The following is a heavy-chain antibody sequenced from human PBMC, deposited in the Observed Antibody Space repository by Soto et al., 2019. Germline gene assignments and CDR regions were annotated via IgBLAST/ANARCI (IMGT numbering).Heavy chain of an antibody. D-gene: IGHD1-1*01. Sequence: PSETLSVTCTVSGGSSSSYYWSWIRQPPGKGLEWIGYIYYSGSTNYNPSLKSRVTISVDTSKNQFSLKLSSVTAADTAVYYCARTLDSNWFDPWGQGTLVTVSS. CDR3: ARTLDSNWFDP. V-gene: IGHV4-59*01. J-gene: IGHJ5*02. CDR1: GGSSSSYY. CDR2: IYYSGST.